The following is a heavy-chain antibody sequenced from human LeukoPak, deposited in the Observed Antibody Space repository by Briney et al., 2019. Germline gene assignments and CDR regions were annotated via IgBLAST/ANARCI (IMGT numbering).Heavy chain of an antibody. Sequence: SVKVSCQASGYTFPSYDINWVRQATGPGLEWMGWKNPNSGRTGFAQKFQGRLTMTMNTSISTAYMELSSLTSEDTAVYYCARGPVSTHGMDVWGQGTTVTVSS. CDR3: ARGPVSTHGMDV. J-gene: IGHJ6*02. CDR1: GYTFPSYD. CDR2: KNPNSGRT. D-gene: IGHD2-2*01. V-gene: IGHV1-8*01.